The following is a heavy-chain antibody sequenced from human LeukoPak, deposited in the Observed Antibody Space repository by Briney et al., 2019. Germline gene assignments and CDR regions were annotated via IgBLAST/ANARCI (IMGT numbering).Heavy chain of an antibody. Sequence: KSSETLSLTCAVYGGSFSGYYWSWIRQPPGKGLEWIGEINHSGSTNYNPSLKSRVTISVDTSKNQFSLKLSSVTAADTAVYYFARWDVPAASNGLDAFDIWRQGTMVTVSS. CDR3: ARWDVPAASNGLDAFDI. CDR2: INHSGST. V-gene: IGHV4-34*01. J-gene: IGHJ3*02. D-gene: IGHD2-2*01. CDR1: GGSFSGYY.